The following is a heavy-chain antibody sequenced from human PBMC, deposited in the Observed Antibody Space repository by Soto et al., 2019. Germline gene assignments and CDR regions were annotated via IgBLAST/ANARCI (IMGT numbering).Heavy chain of an antibody. Sequence: KASETLSLTCTVSGGSISSGDYYWSWIRQPPGKGLEWIGYIYYSGSTYYNPSLKSRVTISVDTSKNQFSLKLSSVTAADTAVYYCARDRLLPTSTSYYYYGMDVWGQGTTVTVSS. CDR3: ARDRLLPTSTSYYYYGMDV. CDR1: GGSISSGDYY. V-gene: IGHV4-30-4*01. D-gene: IGHD1-1*01. CDR2: IYYSGST. J-gene: IGHJ6*02.